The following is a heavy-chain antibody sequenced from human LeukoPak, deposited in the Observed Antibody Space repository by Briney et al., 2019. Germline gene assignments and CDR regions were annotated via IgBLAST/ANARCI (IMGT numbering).Heavy chain of an antibody. Sequence: GASVKVSCKASGYTFTSYYMHWVRQAPGQGLEWMGLINPTGGSTGYAQKLQGRVTMTTDTSTSTAYMELRSLRSDDTAVYYCARDSRRADPYYYDSSGYLYYFDYWGQGTLVTVSS. CDR3: ARDSRRADPYYYDSSGYLYYFDY. CDR1: GYTFTSYY. CDR2: INPTGGST. J-gene: IGHJ4*02. V-gene: IGHV1-46*01. D-gene: IGHD3-22*01.